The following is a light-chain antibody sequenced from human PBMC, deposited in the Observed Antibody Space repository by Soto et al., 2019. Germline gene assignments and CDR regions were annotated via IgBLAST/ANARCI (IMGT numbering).Light chain of an antibody. CDR3: QQYGRSPIT. Sequence: EIVLTQSPGTLSLSPGERGTLSCRASESVYSNYLAWYQKKPGQAPRLLIHGASIRATGTPDRFSGSGSGTDFTLTISSLEPEDFTVYYCQQYGRSPITFGQGTRLEIK. CDR2: GAS. V-gene: IGKV3-20*01. J-gene: IGKJ5*01. CDR1: ESVYSNY.